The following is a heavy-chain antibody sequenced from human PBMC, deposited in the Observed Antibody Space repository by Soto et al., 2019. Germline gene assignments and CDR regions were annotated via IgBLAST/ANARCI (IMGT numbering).Heavy chain of an antibody. V-gene: IGHV1-18*04. CDR2: VTPYKADT. J-gene: IGHJ3*02. CDR3: ATDGPSNSGNLYAFDI. CDR1: GYTSTNYG. D-gene: IGHD5-12*01. Sequence: QAQLVQSGAEVKKSGASVRVSCKASGYTSTNYGVTWVRQAPGQGLEWLGRVTPYKADTNSAQNLQGRVTMATDTSTNTAYLELRSLRSDDTAVYFCATDGPSNSGNLYAFDIWGQGTMVTVSA.